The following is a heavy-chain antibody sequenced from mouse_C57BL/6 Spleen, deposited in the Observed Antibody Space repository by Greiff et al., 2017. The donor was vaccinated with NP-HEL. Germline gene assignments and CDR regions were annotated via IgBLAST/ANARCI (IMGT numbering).Heavy chain of an antibody. D-gene: IGHD3-2*02. CDR3: AKNEGSGSYYFDY. Sequence: QVQLQQSGPGLVQPSQSLSITCTVSGFSLTSYGVHWVRQSPGKGLEWLGVIWRGGSTDYNAAFMSRLSITKDNSKSQVFFKMNSLQADDTAIYYCAKNEGSGSYYFDYWGQGTTLTVSS. CDR2: IWRGGST. J-gene: IGHJ2*01. CDR1: GFSLTSYG. V-gene: IGHV2-5*01.